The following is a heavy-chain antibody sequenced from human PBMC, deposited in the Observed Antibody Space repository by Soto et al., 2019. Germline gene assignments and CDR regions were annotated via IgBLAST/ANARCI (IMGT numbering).Heavy chain of an antibody. CDR3: AKYSDSSGDYYYGLDV. Sequence: VQLLESGGGLVQPGGSLRLSCAASGFIFSSYAMTWVRQAPGKGLEWVSTIRGSDGRTFYADSVKGRFSISRDNSRSTLSLQMSSLRAEDTAVYYCAKYSDSSGDYYYGLDVWGQGTTVTVSS. CDR1: GFIFSSYA. D-gene: IGHD6-6*01. J-gene: IGHJ6*02. V-gene: IGHV3-23*01. CDR2: IRGSDGRT.